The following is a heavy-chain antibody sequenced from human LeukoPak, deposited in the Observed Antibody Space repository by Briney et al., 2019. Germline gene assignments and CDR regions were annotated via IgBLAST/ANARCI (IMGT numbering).Heavy chain of an antibody. J-gene: IGHJ4*02. CDR1: GYTLTELS. Sequence: ASVKVSCKVSGYTLTELSMHWVRQAPGKGLEWMGGSDPEDGETIYAQKFQGRVTMTEDTSTDTAYTELSSLRSEDTAVYYCATSPLATQWLRCHYWGQGTLVTVSS. D-gene: IGHD5-12*01. CDR2: SDPEDGET. CDR3: ATSPLATQWLRCHY. V-gene: IGHV1-24*01.